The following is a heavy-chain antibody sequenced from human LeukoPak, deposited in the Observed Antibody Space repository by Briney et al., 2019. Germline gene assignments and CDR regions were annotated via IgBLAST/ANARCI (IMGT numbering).Heavy chain of an antibody. CDR1: GYTFTSYY. J-gene: IGHJ4*02. D-gene: IGHD2-2*01. V-gene: IGHV1-46*01. Sequence: ASVKVSCKASGYTFTSYYMHWVRQAPGQGLEWMGIINPSGGSTSYAQKFQGRVTMTRDTSTSTVYMELSSLRSEDTAVYYCAKLRDIVVVPAAAREVNYFDYWGQGTLVTVSS. CDR3: AKLRDIVVVPAAAREVNYFDY. CDR2: INPSGGST.